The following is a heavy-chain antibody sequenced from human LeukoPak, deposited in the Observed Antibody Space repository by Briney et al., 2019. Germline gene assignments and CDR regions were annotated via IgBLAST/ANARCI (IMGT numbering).Heavy chain of an antibody. V-gene: IGHV3-64*01. J-gene: IGHJ3*02. D-gene: IGHD5-24*01. CDR2: ISSNGGST. CDR3: VKVKEMSTIFDASDI. Sequence: GGSLRLSCAASGFTFSSYAMHWVRQAPGKGLEYVSAISSNGGSTYYANSVKGRFTISRDNSKNTLYLQMGSLRAEDMAVYYCVKVKEMSTIFDASDIWGQGTMVTVSS. CDR1: GFTFSSYA.